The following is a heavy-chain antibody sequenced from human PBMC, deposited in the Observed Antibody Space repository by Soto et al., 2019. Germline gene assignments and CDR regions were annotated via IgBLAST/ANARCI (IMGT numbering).Heavy chain of an antibody. V-gene: IGHV3-15*01. J-gene: IGHJ6*03. CDR3: TTAGCSSTRCYANEIYYYYYYMDV. CDR2: IKSKTDGGTT. Sequence: PGGSLRLSCAASGFTFSNAWMSWVRQAPGKGLEWVGRIKSKTDGGTTDYAAPVKGRFTISRDDSKNTLYLQMNSLKTEDTAVYYCTTAGCSSTRCYANEIYYYYYYMDVWGKGTTVTVSS. D-gene: IGHD2-2*01. CDR1: GFTFSNAW.